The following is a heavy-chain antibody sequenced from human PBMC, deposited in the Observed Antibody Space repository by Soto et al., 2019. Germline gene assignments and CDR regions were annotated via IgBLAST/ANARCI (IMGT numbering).Heavy chain of an antibody. J-gene: IGHJ3*02. D-gene: IGHD3-10*01. CDR2: ISAYNGNT. CDR1: GYTFTSYG. CDR3: ARYLPSSADAFDI. V-gene: IGHV1-18*01. Sequence: QVQLVQSGAEVKKPGASVKVSCKASGYTFTSYGISWVRQAPGQGLEWMGRISAYNGNTNYAQKLQGRVTMTTDTSTSKAYMELRSRRADDTDVYYCARYLPSSADAFDIWGQGTMVTVSS.